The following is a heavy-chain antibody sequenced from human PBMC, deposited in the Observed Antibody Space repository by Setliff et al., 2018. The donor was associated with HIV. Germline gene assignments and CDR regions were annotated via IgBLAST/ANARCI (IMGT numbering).Heavy chain of an antibody. CDR3: ARRVPPIPSGDLDY. D-gene: IGHD4-17*01. CDR2: INPNSGGT. CDR1: GYTFTDYY. V-gene: IGHV1-2*06. Sequence: ASVKVSCKASGYTFTDYYMHWMRQAPGRGLEWMGRINPNSGGTNYAQKFQGRVTMTGDTSISTAYVDLSRLRSDDTAVYYCARRVPPIPSGDLDYWGQGTLVTVSS. J-gene: IGHJ4*02.